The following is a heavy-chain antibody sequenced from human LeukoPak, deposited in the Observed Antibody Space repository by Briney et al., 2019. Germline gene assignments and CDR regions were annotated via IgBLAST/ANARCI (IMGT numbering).Heavy chain of an antibody. D-gene: IGHD3-9*01. CDR3: ARGGYDILTGYYYYYMDV. CDR1: GFTFSDYY. Sequence: GGSLRLSCAASGFTFSDYYMGWIRQAPGKGLEWVSYITSNGKSVYYAASVKGRFTISRHNAKNSLYLQVNSLTAEDTAVYYCARGGYDILTGYYYYYMDVWGKGTTVTISS. V-gene: IGHV3-11*01. J-gene: IGHJ6*03. CDR2: ITSNGKSV.